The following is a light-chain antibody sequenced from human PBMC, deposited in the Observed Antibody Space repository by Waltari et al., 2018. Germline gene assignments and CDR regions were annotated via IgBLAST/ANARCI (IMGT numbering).Light chain of an antibody. CDR2: WAS. J-gene: IGKJ3*01. CDR1: QSVLYSSNNKNY. Sequence: DIVMTQSPDSLAVSLGARATIHCKSSQSVLYSSNNKNYLAWYQQKAGQPPKVLIYWASTRESGVPDRFSGSGSGTDFTLTISSLQAEDVALYYCQQYYNTPFTFGPGTKVDIK. V-gene: IGKV4-1*01. CDR3: QQYYNTPFT.